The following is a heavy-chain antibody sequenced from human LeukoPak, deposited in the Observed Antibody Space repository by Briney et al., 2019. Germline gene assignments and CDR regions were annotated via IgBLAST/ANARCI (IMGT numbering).Heavy chain of an antibody. CDR1: GYTFTSYG. D-gene: IGHD3-10*01. CDR3: AREGALLWFGESSPPDY. J-gene: IGHJ4*02. V-gene: IGHV1-18*01. Sequence: ASVKVSCKASGYTFTSYGISWVRQAPGQGLEWMGWISAYNGNTNYAQKLQGRVTMTTDTSTGTAYMELRSLRSDDTAVYYCAREGALLWFGESSPPDYWGQGTLVTVSS. CDR2: ISAYNGNT.